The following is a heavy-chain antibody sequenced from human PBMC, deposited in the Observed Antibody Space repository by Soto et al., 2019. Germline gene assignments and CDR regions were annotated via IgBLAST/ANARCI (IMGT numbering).Heavy chain of an antibody. CDR3: ATDRSAYGDYAHY. CDR1: GFTFDDYA. J-gene: IGHJ4*02. V-gene: IGHV3-33*08. Sequence: GGSLRLSCAASGFTFDDYAMHWVRQAPGKGLEWVAVIWYDGSKKYFGDSVKGRFTISKDNSKNTLYLQMNSLRAEDTAVYYCATDRSAYGDYAHYWGQGTLVTVSS. CDR2: IWYDGSKK. D-gene: IGHD4-17*01.